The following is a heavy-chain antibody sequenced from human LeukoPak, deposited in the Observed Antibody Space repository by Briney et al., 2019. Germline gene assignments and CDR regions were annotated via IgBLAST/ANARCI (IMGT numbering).Heavy chain of an antibody. CDR1: GFTFSNFG. J-gene: IGHJ5*02. Sequence: GGSLRLSCTASGFTFSNFGMHWIRQAPGKGLEWVTFIRYDGTINYYANSVKGRFTISRDNSKNTLYLQMNSLRPEDTAVYYCAKEVVPSASPAGWCFDPWGQGTLVTVSS. D-gene: IGHD2-2*01. V-gene: IGHV3-30*02. CDR3: AKEVVPSASPAGWCFDP. CDR2: IRYDGTIN.